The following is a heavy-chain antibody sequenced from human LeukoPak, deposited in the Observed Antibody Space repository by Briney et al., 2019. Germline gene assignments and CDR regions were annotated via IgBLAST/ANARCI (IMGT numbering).Heavy chain of an antibody. V-gene: IGHV3-15*01. Sequence: GGSLRLSCAASGFTFSNAWMSWVRQAPGKGLEWVGRIKSKTDGGTTDYAAPVKGRFTISRDDSKNTLYLQMNSLKTEDTAVYYCTGADDSSTLAFLNAFDIWGQGTMVTVSS. D-gene: IGHD3-22*01. CDR1: GFTFSNAW. J-gene: IGHJ3*02. CDR3: TGADDSSTLAFLNAFDI. CDR2: IKSKTDGGTT.